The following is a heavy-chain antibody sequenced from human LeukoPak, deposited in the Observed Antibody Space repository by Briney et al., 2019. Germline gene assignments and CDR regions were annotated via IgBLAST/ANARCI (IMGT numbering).Heavy chain of an antibody. Sequence: PGGSLRLSCAASGFTFSSYSMNWVRQAPGKGLEWVSSISSSSSYIYYADSVKGRFTISGDNAKISLYLQMNSLRAEDTAVYYCASAPPGIAAAGGWFDPWGQGTLVTVSS. CDR2: ISSSSSYI. CDR3: ASAPPGIAAAGGWFDP. CDR1: GFTFSSYS. J-gene: IGHJ5*02. V-gene: IGHV3-21*01. D-gene: IGHD6-13*01.